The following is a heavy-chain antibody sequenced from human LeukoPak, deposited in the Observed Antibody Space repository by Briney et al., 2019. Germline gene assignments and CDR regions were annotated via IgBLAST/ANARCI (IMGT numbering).Heavy chain of an antibody. CDR1: GFTFSSYS. V-gene: IGHV3-21*01. J-gene: IGHJ3*02. CDR3: ARDKNNWNDGGDAFDI. Sequence: PGGSLRLSCAASGFTFSSYSMNWVRQAPGKGLEWVSSISSSSSYIYYADSVKGRFTISRDNAKNSLYLQMNSLRAEDTAVYYCARDKNNWNDGGDAFDIWGQGTMVTVSS. CDR2: ISSSSSYI. D-gene: IGHD1-20*01.